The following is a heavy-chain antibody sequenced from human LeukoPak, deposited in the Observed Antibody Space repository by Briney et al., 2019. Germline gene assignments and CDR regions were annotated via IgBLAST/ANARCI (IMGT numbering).Heavy chain of an antibody. V-gene: IGHV3-48*01. Sequence: GGSLRLSCAASGFTFSSYSMNWVRQAPGKGLEWVSYISSSSSTIYYADSVKGRFTISRDNAKNSLYLQMNSLRAEDTAVYYGARDVVAVVGTWSDPWAKGPLVTVSS. CDR3: ARDVVAVVGTWSDP. J-gene: IGHJ5*02. CDR1: GFTFSSYS. CDR2: ISSSSSTI. D-gene: IGHD6-19*01.